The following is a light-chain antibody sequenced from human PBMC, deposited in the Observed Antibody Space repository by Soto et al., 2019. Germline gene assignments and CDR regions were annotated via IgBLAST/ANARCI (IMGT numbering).Light chain of an antibody. CDR2: DAS. CDR1: QNIRNR. V-gene: IGKV1-5*01. Sequence: DFQLTQSPSTLSASVGDRVTITCRASQNIRNRLAWFQQKPGKAPNLLIYDASSLESGVPQRFSGSGSGTEFTLTISSLQSEDFAIYYCQQYNNWPWTFGQGTKV. J-gene: IGKJ1*01. CDR3: QQYNNWPWT.